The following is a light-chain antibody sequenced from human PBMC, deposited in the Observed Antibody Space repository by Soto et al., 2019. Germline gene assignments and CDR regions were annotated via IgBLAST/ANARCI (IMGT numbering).Light chain of an antibody. CDR1: QSISSW. CDR3: QHYNSYSEA. CDR2: KAS. Sequence: DIQMTQSPSPLSASVGDRVTITCRASQSISSWLAWYQQKPGKAPKLMIYKASTLKSGVPSRFSGSGSGTECTLTISSLQPDDFATYYCQHYNSYSEALGQGTKVDIK. J-gene: IGKJ1*01. V-gene: IGKV1-5*03.